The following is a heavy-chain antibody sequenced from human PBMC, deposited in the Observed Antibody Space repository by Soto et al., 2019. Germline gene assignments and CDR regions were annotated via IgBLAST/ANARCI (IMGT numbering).Heavy chain of an antibody. CDR2: ISAYNGNT. CDR3: ARVVVTAISSTEFDY. J-gene: IGHJ4*02. Sequence: QDQLVQSGAEVKKPGASVKVSCKASGYTFTSYGISWVRQAPGQGLEWMGWISAYNGNTNYAQKLQGRVTMTTDTSTSTAYMELRSLRSDDTAVYYCARVVVTAISSTEFDYWGQGTLVTVSS. V-gene: IGHV1-18*01. CDR1: GYTFTSYG. D-gene: IGHD2-21*02.